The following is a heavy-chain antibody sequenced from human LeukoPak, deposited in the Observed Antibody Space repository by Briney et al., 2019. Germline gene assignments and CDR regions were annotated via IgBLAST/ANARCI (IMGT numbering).Heavy chain of an antibody. Sequence: ASVKVSCKASGYTFTSYYMHWVRQAPGQGLEWMEIINPSGGSTSYAQKFQGRVTMTRDTSTSTVYMELSSLRSEDTAVYYCARDWYYGSGSYYAAYYFDYWGQGTLVTVSS. V-gene: IGHV1-46*01. J-gene: IGHJ4*02. D-gene: IGHD3-10*01. CDR1: GYTFTSYY. CDR3: ARDWYYGSGSYYAAYYFDY. CDR2: INPSGGST.